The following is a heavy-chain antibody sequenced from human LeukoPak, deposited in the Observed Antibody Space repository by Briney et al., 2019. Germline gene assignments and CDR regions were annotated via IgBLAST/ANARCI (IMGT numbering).Heavy chain of an antibody. CDR2: ISPTGYTI. J-gene: IGHJ4*02. CDR3: ARVGYHGSGSLDY. V-gene: IGHV3-48*03. D-gene: IGHD3-10*01. Sequence: PGGSLRLSCAASTFSFSNYEMNWVRQAPGQGLEWVSYISPTGYTIYYADSVKGRFTIPRDSAKNSLYLQMSSLRAEDTAVYYCARVGYHGSGSLDYWGQGTLVTVSS. CDR1: TFSFSNYE.